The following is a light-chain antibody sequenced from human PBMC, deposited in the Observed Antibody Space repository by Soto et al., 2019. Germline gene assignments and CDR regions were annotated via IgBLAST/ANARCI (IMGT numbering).Light chain of an antibody. Sequence: QSVLTQPPSVSGAPGQRVTISCSGSNSEFGAGSDVHWYQQVPGTAPKLLVFRNSNRPSGVPDRFSASKSGTSASLVITGLQADDEADYYCQSYDNSLSAYVFGTGTKVTVL. CDR1: NSEFGAGSD. J-gene: IGLJ1*01. CDR2: RNS. V-gene: IGLV1-40*01. CDR3: QSYDNSLSAYV.